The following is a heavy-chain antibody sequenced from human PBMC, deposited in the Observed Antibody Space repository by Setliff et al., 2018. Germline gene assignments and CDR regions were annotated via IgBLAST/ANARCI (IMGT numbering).Heavy chain of an antibody. V-gene: IGHV4-59*01. CDR3: ARDEGSSYFYGMDV. CDR1: GGPFSGYY. D-gene: IGHD6-13*01. CDR2: IYYSGST. Sequence: SETLSLTCAVYGGPFSGYYWSWIRQPPGKGLEWIGYIYYSGSTNYNPSLKSRVTISVDTSKNQFSLKLSSVTAADTAVYYCARDEGSSYFYGMDVWGQGTTVTVSS. J-gene: IGHJ6*02.